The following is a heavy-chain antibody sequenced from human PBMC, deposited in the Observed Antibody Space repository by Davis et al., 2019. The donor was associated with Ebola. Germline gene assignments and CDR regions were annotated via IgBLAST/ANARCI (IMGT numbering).Heavy chain of an antibody. V-gene: IGHV1-69*13. CDR1: GYTFTSYG. D-gene: IGHD1-26*01. J-gene: IGHJ4*02. CDR3: AREGYSGSYLYYFDY. Sequence: SVQVSCKASGYTFTSYGISWVRQAPGQGLEWMGGIIPIFGTANYAQKFQGRVTITADESTSTAYMELSSLRSEDTAVYYCAREGYSGSYLYYFDYWGQGTLVTVSS. CDR2: IIPIFGTA.